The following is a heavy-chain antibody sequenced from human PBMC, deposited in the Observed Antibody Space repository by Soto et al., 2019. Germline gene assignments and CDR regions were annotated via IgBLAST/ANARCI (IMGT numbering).Heavy chain of an antibody. V-gene: IGHV3-23*01. CDR1: GFTFSSYA. Sequence: GGSLRLSCAASGFTFSSYAMSWVRQAPGKGLEWVSAISGSGGSTYYADSVKGRFTISRDNSKNTLYLQMNSLRAEDTAVYYCAKDLRQLAAYYYYGMDVWGQGTTVTVSS. CDR3: AKDLRQLAAYYYYGMDV. CDR2: ISGSGGST. D-gene: IGHD6-6*01. J-gene: IGHJ6*02.